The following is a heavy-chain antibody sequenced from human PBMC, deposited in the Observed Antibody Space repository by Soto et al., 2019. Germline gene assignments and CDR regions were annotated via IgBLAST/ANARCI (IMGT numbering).Heavy chain of an antibody. J-gene: IGHJ2*01. CDR1: GYTFTIYD. Sequence: ASVKVSCTASGYTFTIYDINWVRQATGQGLEWMGWMNPNSGSTGYAQKFQGRVTMTRNTSISTAYMELSSLRSEDTAVYYCARGRGEYQLLFSDGYFDLWGLGTLVTVSS. V-gene: IGHV1-8*01. D-gene: IGHD2-2*01. CDR3: ARGRGEYQLLFSDGYFDL. CDR2: MNPNSGST.